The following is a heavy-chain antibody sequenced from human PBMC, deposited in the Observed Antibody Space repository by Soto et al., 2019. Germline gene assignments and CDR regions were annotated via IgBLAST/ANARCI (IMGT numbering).Heavy chain of an antibody. V-gene: IGHV3-33*01. CDR1: GFTFSSYG. CDR2: IWYDGSNK. J-gene: IGHJ6*02. CDR3: ARAEADYYYYGMDV. D-gene: IGHD6-19*01. Sequence: QVQLVESGGGVVQPGRSLRLSCAASGFTFSSYGMHWVRQAPGKGLEWVAVIWYDGSNKYYADSVKGRFTISRDNSKNKLYLQMNSLRAEDTAVYYCARAEADYYYYGMDVWGQGTTVTVSS.